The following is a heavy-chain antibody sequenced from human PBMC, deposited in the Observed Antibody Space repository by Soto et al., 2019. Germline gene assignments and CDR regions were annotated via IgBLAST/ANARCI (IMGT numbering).Heavy chain of an antibody. CDR3: AKDAEGYSSGWYPAGYFQH. V-gene: IGHV3-23*01. CDR2: ISGSGGST. D-gene: IGHD6-19*01. Sequence: LRLSCAASGFTFSSYAMSWVRQAPGKGLEWVSAISGSGGSTYYADSVKGRFTISRDNSKNTLYLQMNSLRAEDTAVYYCAKDAEGYSSGWYPAGYFQHWGQGTLVTVSS. J-gene: IGHJ1*01. CDR1: GFTFSSYA.